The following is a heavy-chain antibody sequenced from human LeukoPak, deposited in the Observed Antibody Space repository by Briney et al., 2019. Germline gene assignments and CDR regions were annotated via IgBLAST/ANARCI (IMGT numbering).Heavy chain of an antibody. Sequence: SETLSLTCTVPGYSISSGYYWGWIRQPPGKGLEWIGSIYHSGSTYYNPSLKSRVTISVDTSKNQFSLKLSSVTAADTAVYYCARCVSSSLAWDDAFDIWGQGTMVTVSS. J-gene: IGHJ3*02. CDR1: GYSISSGYY. D-gene: IGHD6-13*01. V-gene: IGHV4-38-2*02. CDR2: IYHSGST. CDR3: ARCVSSSLAWDDAFDI.